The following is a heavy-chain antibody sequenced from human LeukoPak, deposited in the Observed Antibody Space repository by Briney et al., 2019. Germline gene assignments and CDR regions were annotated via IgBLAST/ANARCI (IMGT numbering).Heavy chain of an antibody. V-gene: IGHV4-59*01. J-gene: IGHJ4*02. Sequence: SETLSLTCTVSGGSISSYYWSWIRQPPGKGLEWIGYIYYDGSTNYNPSLQSRVTISVDTSKNQFSVKLKSVTAADTAVYYCARSRVIGASPYCCDYWGQGTLVTVSS. D-gene: IGHD2-21*01. CDR2: IYYDGST. CDR3: ARSRVIGASPYCCDY. CDR1: GGSISSYY.